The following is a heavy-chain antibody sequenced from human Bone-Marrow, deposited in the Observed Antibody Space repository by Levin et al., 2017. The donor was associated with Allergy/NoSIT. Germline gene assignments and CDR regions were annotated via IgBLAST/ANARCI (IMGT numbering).Heavy chain of an antibody. D-gene: IGHD1-7*01. Sequence: PGGSLRLSCAASGFTFSNYWMTWVRQAPGKGLGWVANMNQDGSEKYFLDSVKGRFTISRDNAENSLYLHMNSLRVEDTAVYYCARGGTGTRDFDYWGQGTLVTVSS. J-gene: IGHJ4*02. CDR2: MNQDGSEK. CDR1: GFTFSNYW. V-gene: IGHV3-7*01. CDR3: ARGGTGTRDFDY.